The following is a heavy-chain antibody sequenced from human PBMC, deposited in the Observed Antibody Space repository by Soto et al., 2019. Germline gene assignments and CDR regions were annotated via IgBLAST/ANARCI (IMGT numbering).Heavy chain of an antibody. D-gene: IGHD3-10*01. Sequence: PSETLSLTCPVSGVSISSGGYYWSWHRQHPGKGLEWIGYIYYSGSTYYNPSLKSRVTISVDTSKNQFSLKLSSVTAADTAVYYCARAFFRVLWFGESYYFDYWGQGTLVNVSS. CDR3: ARAFFRVLWFGESYYFDY. CDR1: GVSISSGGYY. CDR2: IYYSGST. J-gene: IGHJ4*02. V-gene: IGHV4-31*03.